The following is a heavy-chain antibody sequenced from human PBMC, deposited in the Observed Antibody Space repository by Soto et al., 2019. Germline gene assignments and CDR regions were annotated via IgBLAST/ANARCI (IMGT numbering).Heavy chain of an antibody. CDR3: AKDIKAAAGTLGGSFDY. J-gene: IGHJ4*02. V-gene: IGHV3-9*01. Sequence: EVQLVESGGGLVQPSRSLRLSCAASGFTFDDYAMHWVRQAPGKGLEWVSGISWNSGSIGYADSVKGRFTISRDNAKNSLYLQMNSLRAEDTALYYCAKDIKAAAGTLGGSFDYWGQGTLVTVSS. CDR2: ISWNSGSI. D-gene: IGHD6-13*01. CDR1: GFTFDDYA.